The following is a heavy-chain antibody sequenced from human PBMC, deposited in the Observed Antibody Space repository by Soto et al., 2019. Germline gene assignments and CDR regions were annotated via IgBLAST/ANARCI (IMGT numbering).Heavy chain of an antibody. D-gene: IGHD3-22*01. V-gene: IGHV4-31*03. J-gene: IGHJ3*02. CDR1: GGSISSGGYY. CDR2: IYYSGST. CDR3: ARDHDSSGYYYVGKDAFDI. Sequence: SETLSLTCTVSGGSISSGGYYWSWIRQHPGKGLEWIGYIYYSGSTYYNPSLKSRVTISVDTSKNQFSLKLSSVTAADTAVYYCARDHDSSGYYYVGKDAFDIWGQGKMVTVSS.